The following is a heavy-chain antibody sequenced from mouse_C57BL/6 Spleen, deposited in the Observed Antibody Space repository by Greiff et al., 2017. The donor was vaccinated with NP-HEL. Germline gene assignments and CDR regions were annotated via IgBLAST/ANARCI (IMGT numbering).Heavy chain of an antibody. CDR1: GYTFTDYN. D-gene: IGHD2-5*01. Sequence: LVEPGASVKMSCKASGYTFTDYNMHWVKQSHGKSLEWIGYINPNNGGTSYNQKFKGKATLTVNKSSSTAYMELRSLTSEDSAVYYCARSNYTWFAYWGQGTLVTVSA. CDR2: INPNNGGT. CDR3: ARSNYTWFAY. V-gene: IGHV1-22*01. J-gene: IGHJ3*01.